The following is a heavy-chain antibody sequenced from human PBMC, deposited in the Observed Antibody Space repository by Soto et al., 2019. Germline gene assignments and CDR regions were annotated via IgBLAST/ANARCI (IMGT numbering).Heavy chain of an antibody. J-gene: IGHJ6*02. D-gene: IGHD3-22*01. CDR3: ARGIDYYDSSGYYPPYYYYGMDV. V-gene: IGHV1-3*01. Sequence: ASVKVSCKASGYTFTSYAMHWVRQAPGQRLEWMGWINAGNGNTKYSQKFQGRVTITRDTSASTAYMELSSLRSEDTAVYYCARGIDYYDSSGYYPPYYYYGMDVWGQGTTVTVS. CDR1: GYTFTSYA. CDR2: INAGNGNT.